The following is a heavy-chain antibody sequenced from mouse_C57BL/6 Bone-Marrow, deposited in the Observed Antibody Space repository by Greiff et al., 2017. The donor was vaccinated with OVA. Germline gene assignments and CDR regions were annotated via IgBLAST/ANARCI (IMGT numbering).Heavy chain of an antibody. V-gene: IGHV5-4*03. J-gene: IGHJ1*03. CDR2: ISDGGSYT. CDR3: ARGGRWYFDV. CDR1: GFTFSSYA. Sequence: EVKVVESGGGLVKPGGSLKLSCAASGFTFSSYAMSWVRQTPEKRLEWVATISDGGSYTYYPDNVKGRFTISRDKAKNNLYLQMSDLKSEDTAMYYCARGGRWYFDVWGTGTTVTVSS.